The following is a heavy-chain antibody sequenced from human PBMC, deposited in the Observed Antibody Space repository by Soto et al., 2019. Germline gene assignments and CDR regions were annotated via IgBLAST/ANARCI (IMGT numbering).Heavy chain of an antibody. V-gene: IGHV4-39*01. CDR3: ARGGSGTWQWFDP. Sequence: QLQLQESGPGLVKPSETLSLTCTVAGASVSNSSYFWVWLRQPPGKGLEWIGSIYYSGNTYYSPSLKSRVTISVDTSKNQFSLKLNSLTASDTAVYSCARGGSGTWQWFDPWGQGTLVTVSS. D-gene: IGHD3-10*01. CDR2: IYYSGNT. J-gene: IGHJ5*02. CDR1: GASVSNSSYF.